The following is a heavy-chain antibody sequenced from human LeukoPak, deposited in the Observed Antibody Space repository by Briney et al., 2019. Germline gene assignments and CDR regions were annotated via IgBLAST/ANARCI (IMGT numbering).Heavy chain of an antibody. J-gene: IGHJ4*02. CDR3: ARGGAYGDYDVDY. CDR1: GFTFSSYE. V-gene: IGHV3-48*03. Sequence: PGGSLRLSCAASGFTFSSYEMNWVRQAPGKGLEWVSYISSSGSTIYYADSVKGRFTIYRDNAKNSLYLQMNSLRAEDTAVYYCARGGAYGDYDVDYWGQGTLVTVSS. D-gene: IGHD4-17*01. CDR2: ISSSGSTI.